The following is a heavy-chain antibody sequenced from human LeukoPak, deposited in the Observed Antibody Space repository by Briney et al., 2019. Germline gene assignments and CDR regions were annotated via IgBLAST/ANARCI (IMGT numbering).Heavy chain of an antibody. CDR2: INSDGSTT. Sequence: GGSLRLSCAASGFTFSSYWTHWARQAPEKGVVWVSRINSDGSTTNYADSVKGRFTISRDNAKDTLYLQMNSLRAEDTAVYYCAKTAPPYCSSTSCYRSEYYFDYWGQGTLVTVYS. D-gene: IGHD2-2*01. V-gene: IGHV3-74*01. CDR3: AKTAPPYCSSTSCYRSEYYFDY. CDR1: GFTFSSYW. J-gene: IGHJ4*02.